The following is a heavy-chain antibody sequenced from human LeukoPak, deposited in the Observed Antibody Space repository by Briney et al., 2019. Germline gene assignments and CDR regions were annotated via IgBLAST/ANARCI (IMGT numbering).Heavy chain of an antibody. Sequence: SETLSLTCTVSGGSTSSYSWSWIRQPAGKGLEWIGRIYTSGSTSYNPSLKSRVTMSVDTSKNQFSLKLSSVTAADTAVYYCARTRYYYNSRSYGAPYYFDYWGQGTLVTVSS. V-gene: IGHV4-4*07. CDR3: ARTRYYYNSRSYGAPYYFDY. J-gene: IGHJ4*02. CDR1: GGSTSSYS. CDR2: IYTSGST. D-gene: IGHD3-10*01.